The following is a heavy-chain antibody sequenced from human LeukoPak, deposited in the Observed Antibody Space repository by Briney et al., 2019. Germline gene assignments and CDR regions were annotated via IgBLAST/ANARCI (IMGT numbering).Heavy chain of an antibody. V-gene: IGHV4-59*11. Sequence: PSETLSLTCTVSGGSISSHYWSWIRQPPGKGLEWIGYIYYSGSTNYNPSLKSRVTISVDTSKNQFSLKLSSVTAADTAVYYCARVAIFGDNWFDPWGQGTLVTVSS. CDR1: GGSISSHY. CDR2: IYYSGST. J-gene: IGHJ5*02. D-gene: IGHD3-3*01. CDR3: ARVAIFGDNWFDP.